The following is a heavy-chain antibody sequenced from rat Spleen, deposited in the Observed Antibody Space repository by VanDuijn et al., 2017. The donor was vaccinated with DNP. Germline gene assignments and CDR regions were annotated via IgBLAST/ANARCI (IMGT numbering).Heavy chain of an antibody. V-gene: IGHV5-7*01. CDR1: GFTFSDSY. Sequence: EVQLVESGGGLVQPGRSLKLSCAASGFTFSDSYMAWVRQAPTKGLEWVATISYDGSRTYYLDSVKGRFTISRDDAKSSLYLQMNSLKSEDTATYYCARGSTSIYWYFDFWGPGTMVTVSS. CDR2: ISYDGSRT. J-gene: IGHJ1*01. CDR3: ARGSTSIYWYFDF. D-gene: IGHD3-1*01.